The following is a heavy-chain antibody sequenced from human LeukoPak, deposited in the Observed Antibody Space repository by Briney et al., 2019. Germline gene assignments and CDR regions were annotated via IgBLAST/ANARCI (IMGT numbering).Heavy chain of an antibody. CDR3: GREMAAATDWEMDY. CDR1: GFILSNYE. D-gene: IGHD5-24*01. J-gene: IGHJ4*02. V-gene: IGHV3-48*03. CDR2: ISRTGGTL. Sequence: PGGSLRLSCAASGFILSNYEMDWVRQALGKGLEWISYISRTGGTLYADSVRGRFTISRDTARNSLYLQMDSLRAEDTAVYYCGREMAAATDWEMDYWGQGTLVTV.